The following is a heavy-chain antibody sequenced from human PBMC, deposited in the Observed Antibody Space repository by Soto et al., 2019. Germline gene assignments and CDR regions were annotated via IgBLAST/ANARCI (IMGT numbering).Heavy chain of an antibody. V-gene: IGHV1-69*06. CDR3: ASTKYDSSAYYYWYLGL. Sequence: QVELVQSGAEVKKPGSSVKVSCQASEDTFRNYAISWVRQAPGPGLEWMGGIIPIFGTANYAQKFQARVTITEDTSASTVYLELSSLRSEVAAGYYCASTKYDSSAYYYWYLGLWGRGTLVTVSS. CDR1: EDTFRNYA. J-gene: IGHJ2*01. D-gene: IGHD3-22*01. CDR2: IIPIFGTA.